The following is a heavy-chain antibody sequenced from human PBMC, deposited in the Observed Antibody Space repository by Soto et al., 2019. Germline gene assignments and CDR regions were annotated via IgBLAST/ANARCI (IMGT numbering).Heavy chain of an antibody. Sequence: GSLRLSCAASGFTFSSYAMSWVRQAPGKGLEWVSAISGSGGSTYYADSVKGRFTISRDNSKNTLYLQMNSLRAEDTAVYYCAKGERIGFAAAELYYFDYWGQGTLVTVSS. CDR1: GFTFSSYA. V-gene: IGHV3-23*01. J-gene: IGHJ4*02. D-gene: IGHD6-13*01. CDR3: AKGERIGFAAAELYYFDY. CDR2: ISGSGGST.